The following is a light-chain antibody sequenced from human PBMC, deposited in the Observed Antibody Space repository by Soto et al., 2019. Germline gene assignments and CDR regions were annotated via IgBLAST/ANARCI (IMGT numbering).Light chain of an antibody. CDR3: QTFDSTRTISWD. CDR1: SSNIGRGYD. J-gene: IGLJ3*02. V-gene: IGLV1-40*01. Sequence: QSVLTQPPSVSGAPGQTGTISCTGSSSNIGRGYDVHWYQQVPGSAPRLLLSGDSNRPSGVPDRFSGSRSGTSASLAITGLQAEDEADYYCQTFDSTRTISWDFGGGTKLTVL. CDR2: GDS.